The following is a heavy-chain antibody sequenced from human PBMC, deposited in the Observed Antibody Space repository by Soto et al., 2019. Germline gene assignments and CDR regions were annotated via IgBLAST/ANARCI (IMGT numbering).Heavy chain of an antibody. CDR2: FDPESGEA. CDR1: GYTLIELS. Sequence: ASVKVSCKVSGYTLIELSMHWVRQAPGKGLEWMARFDPESGEAIYAQKLQGRVTMTEDTSTDTAYMELSSLRSEDTAVYYCATDHQWLGDYYYGMDVWGQGTTVTVSS. CDR3: ATDHQWLGDYYYGMDV. V-gene: IGHV1-24*01. J-gene: IGHJ6*02. D-gene: IGHD6-19*01.